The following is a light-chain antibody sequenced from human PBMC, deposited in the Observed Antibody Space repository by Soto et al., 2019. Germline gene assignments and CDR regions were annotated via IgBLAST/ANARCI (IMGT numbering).Light chain of an antibody. CDR2: KAS. Sequence: DIQMTQSPSTLSASVGDRVIITCRASQSIGRWLAWFQQKPGKAPKLLIYKASSLQSGVPSRFSGGVSGTEFTLTLSSLQPDDFAIYYCQHYDDYSMYTFGQGTKLDVK. CDR3: QHYDDYSMYT. J-gene: IGKJ2*01. V-gene: IGKV1-5*03. CDR1: QSIGRW.